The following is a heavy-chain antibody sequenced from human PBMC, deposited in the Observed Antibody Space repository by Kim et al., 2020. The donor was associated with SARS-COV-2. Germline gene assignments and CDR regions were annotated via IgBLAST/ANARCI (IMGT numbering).Heavy chain of an antibody. Sequence: SETLSLTCAVYGGSFSGFHWSWIRQPPGKGLEWIGEINHSGSTNYNPSLKSRVTISVDTSKSQFSLKLNFVTAADTAGYYCARGRAGVVPSPILGIGPHYDYYAMDVWGRGTPVTVSS. CDR2: INHSGST. CDR1: GGSFSGFH. CDR3: ARGRAGVVPSPILGIGPHYDYYAMDV. J-gene: IGHJ6*02. V-gene: IGHV4-34*01. D-gene: IGHD2-2*02.